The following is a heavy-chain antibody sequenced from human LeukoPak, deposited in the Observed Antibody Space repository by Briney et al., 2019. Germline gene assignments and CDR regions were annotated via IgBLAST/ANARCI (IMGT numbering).Heavy chain of an antibody. V-gene: IGHV3-30*18. CDR2: ISYDGSNK. CDR1: GFTFSSYG. Sequence: GGSLRLSCAASGFTFSSYGMHWVRQAPGKGLEWVAVISYDGSNKYYADSVKGRFTISRDNSKNTLYLQMNSLRAEDTAVYYCAKIRLGDGYNYDAFDIWGQGTMVTVSS. D-gene: IGHD5-24*01. J-gene: IGHJ3*02. CDR3: AKIRLGDGYNYDAFDI.